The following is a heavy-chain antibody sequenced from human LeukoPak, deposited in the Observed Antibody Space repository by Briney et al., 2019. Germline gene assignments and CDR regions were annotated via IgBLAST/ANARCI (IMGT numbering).Heavy chain of an antibody. CDR1: GGSISSSSYY. Sequence: SETLSLTCTVSGGSISSSSYYWGWIRQPPGKGLEWIGSIYYSGSTYYNPSLKSRVTISVDTSKNQFSLKLSSVTAADTAVYYRARSELGISLDLGYDYWGQGTLVTVPS. CDR2: IYYSGST. J-gene: IGHJ4*02. CDR3: ARSELGISLDLGYDY. V-gene: IGHV4-39*01. D-gene: IGHD7-27*01.